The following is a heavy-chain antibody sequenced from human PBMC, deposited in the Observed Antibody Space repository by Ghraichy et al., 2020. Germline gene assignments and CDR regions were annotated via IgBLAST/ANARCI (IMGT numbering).Heavy chain of an antibody. J-gene: IGHJ4*02. D-gene: IGHD3-16*02. CDR3: ARDGPRIMITFGGVIGDY. CDR1: GYTFTSYG. V-gene: IGHV1-18*01. Sequence: ASVKVSCKASGYTFTSYGISWVRQAPGQGLEWMGWISAYNGNTNYAQKLQGRVTMTTDTSTSTAYMELRSLRSDDTAVYYCARDGPRIMITFGGVIGDYWGQGTLVTVSS. CDR2: ISAYNGNT.